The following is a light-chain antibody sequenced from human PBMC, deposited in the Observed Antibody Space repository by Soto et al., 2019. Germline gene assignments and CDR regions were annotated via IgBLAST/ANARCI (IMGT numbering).Light chain of an antibody. CDR3: QQYNNWPIT. J-gene: IGKJ5*01. V-gene: IGKV3-15*01. Sequence: EILLTQSPATLSLSPGERATLSCRASQTVSSNLAWYQQKPGQAPRLLIYGASTRATGIPARFSGSGSGTEFTLTISSLQSEDFAVYYCQQYNNWPITFGQGTRLEIK. CDR1: QTVSSN. CDR2: GAS.